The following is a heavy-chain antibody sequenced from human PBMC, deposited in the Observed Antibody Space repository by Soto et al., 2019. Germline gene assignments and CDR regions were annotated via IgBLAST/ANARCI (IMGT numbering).Heavy chain of an antibody. CDR3: ARDLTTEPYYYYYGMDV. CDR2: IWYDGSNK. V-gene: IGHV3-33*08. CDR1: GFTFSNFG. Sequence: PGGPLRLSCAASGFTFSNFGIHWVRQAPGKGLEWVAVIWYDGSNKYYADSVKGRFTISRDNSKNTLYLQMNSLRAEDTAVYYCARDLTTEPYYYYYGMDVWGQGTTVTVSS. D-gene: IGHD3-22*01. J-gene: IGHJ6*02.